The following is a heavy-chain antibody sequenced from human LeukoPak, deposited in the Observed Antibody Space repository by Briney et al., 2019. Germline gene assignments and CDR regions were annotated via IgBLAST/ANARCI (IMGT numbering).Heavy chain of an antibody. CDR3: AQIYTYGSSQFDY. J-gene: IGHJ4*02. Sequence: GVSLRLLYAVSIFIFSNYYMIWVRQARAKALEGGSYISSSGRTILYADSVKGRFTIHRDNANNTLYVQVNSLRAEHSGVFYCAQIYTYGSSQFDYSGQGNLVTVSS. V-gene: IGHV3-48*03. CDR1: IFIFSNYY. CDR2: ISSSGRTI. D-gene: IGHD5-18*01.